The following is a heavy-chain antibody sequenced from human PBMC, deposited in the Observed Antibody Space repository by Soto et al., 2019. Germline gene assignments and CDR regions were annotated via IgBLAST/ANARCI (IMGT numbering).Heavy chain of an antibody. V-gene: IGHV3-49*03. CDR1: GFTFGDYA. CDR3: TRDTYTSRSSYYGMDV. J-gene: IGHJ6*02. CDR2: IRSKAYGGTA. Sequence: PGGSLRLSCTASGFTFGDYAMSWFRQAPGKGLEWVGFIRSKAYGGTAEYAASVKGRFTISRDDSKSIAYLQMNSLKTEDTALYYCTRDTYTSRSSYYGMDVWGHGTTVTVSS. D-gene: IGHD6-13*01.